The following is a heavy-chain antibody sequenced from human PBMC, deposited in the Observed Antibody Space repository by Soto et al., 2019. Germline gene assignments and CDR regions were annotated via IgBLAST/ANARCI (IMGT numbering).Heavy chain of an antibody. CDR1: GFTFSSYW. V-gene: IGHV3-74*01. Sequence: GGPLRLSCAASGFTFSSYWMHWVRQAPGKGLVWVSRMNEDGGTTDYADSVKGRFTISRDNAKNKLYLQMNSLRVEDKAVYYCASDLSGRADVWGQGTTVTVSS. CDR2: MNEDGGTT. D-gene: IGHD3-10*01. J-gene: IGHJ6*02. CDR3: ASDLSGRADV.